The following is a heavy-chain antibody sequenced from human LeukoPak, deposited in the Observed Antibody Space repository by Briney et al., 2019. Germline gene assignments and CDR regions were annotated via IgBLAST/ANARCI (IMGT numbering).Heavy chain of an antibody. V-gene: IGHV3-21*01. CDR3: ARGRGITRYYMDV. Sequence: GGSLRLSCTASGFTFSNYSMNWVRQAPGKGLKWVSSISSSSSYIYYADSVKGRFTISRDNAKNSLYLQMNSLRAEDTAVYYCARGRGITRYYMDVWGKGTTVTVSS. CDR2: ISSSSSYI. J-gene: IGHJ6*03. D-gene: IGHD1-14*01. CDR1: GFTFSNYS.